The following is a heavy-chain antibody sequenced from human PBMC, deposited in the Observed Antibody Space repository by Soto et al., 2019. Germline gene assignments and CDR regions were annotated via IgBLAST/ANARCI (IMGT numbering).Heavy chain of an antibody. V-gene: IGHV3-23*01. J-gene: IGHJ6*02. D-gene: IGHD5-18*01. CDR2: ISGSGGST. CDR1: GFTFSSYA. Sequence: EVQLLESGGGLVQPGGSLRLSCAASGFTFSSYAMSWVRQAPGKELEWVSAISGSGGSTYYADSVKGRFTISRDNSKNPLYLQMNSLRAETTALYYCAKDGGYSYGYSPRYYYGMDVWGQGTTVTVSS. CDR3: AKDGGYSYGYSPRYYYGMDV.